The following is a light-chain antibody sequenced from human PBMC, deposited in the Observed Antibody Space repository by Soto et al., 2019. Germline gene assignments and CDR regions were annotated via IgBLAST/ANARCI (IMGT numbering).Light chain of an antibody. CDR2: DAS. V-gene: IGKV3D-15*01. CDR1: QSVSTN. Sequence: EIVMTQSPATLSVSPGGSGTLSCRASQSVSTNLAWYQQTPGQAPRLLIFDASARATGIPARFSGSGSGTEFTLTISSLQSEDFAVYYCQQYDNWLGTFGQGTKVEVK. J-gene: IGKJ1*01. CDR3: QQYDNWLGT.